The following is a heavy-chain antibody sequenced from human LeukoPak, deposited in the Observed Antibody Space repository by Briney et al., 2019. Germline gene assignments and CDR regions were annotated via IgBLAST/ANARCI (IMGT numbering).Heavy chain of an antibody. V-gene: IGHV3-48*01. D-gene: IGHD3-22*01. CDR2: ISSSSSTI. CDR1: GFTFSSYS. CDR3: ARGSDSSGYVADEWVY. J-gene: IGHJ4*02. Sequence: SGGSLRLSCAASGFTFSSYSMNWVRQAPGKGLEWVSYISSSSSTIYYADSVKGRFTISRDNSKNTLYLQMNSLRAEDTAVYYCARGSDSSGYVADEWVYWGQGTLVTVSS.